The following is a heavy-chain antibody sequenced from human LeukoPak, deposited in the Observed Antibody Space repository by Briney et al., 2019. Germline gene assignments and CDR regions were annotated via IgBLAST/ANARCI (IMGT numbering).Heavy chain of an antibody. CDR3: ARMGYSSGWSRKIRSRY. Sequence: SETLSLTCAVYGGSFSGYYWSWIRQPPGKGLEWIGEINHSGSTNYNPSLKSRVTISVDMSKNQFSLKLSSVTAADTAVYYCARMGYSSGWSRKIRSRYWGQGTLVTVSS. CDR2: INHSGST. V-gene: IGHV4-34*01. CDR1: GGSFSGYY. D-gene: IGHD6-19*01. J-gene: IGHJ4*02.